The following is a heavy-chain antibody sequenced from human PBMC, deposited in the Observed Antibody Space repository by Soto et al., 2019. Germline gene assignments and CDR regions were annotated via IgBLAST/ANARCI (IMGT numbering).Heavy chain of an antibody. D-gene: IGHD3-10*01. J-gene: IGHJ4*02. CDR3: ARGITMVRGVIIDYFDY. CDR2: ISYDGSNK. Sequence: GGSLRLSCAASGFTFSSYAMHWVRRAPGKGLEWVAVISYDGSNKYYADSVKGRFTISRDNSKNTLYLQMNSLRAEDTAVYYCARGITMVRGVIIDYFDYWGQGTLVTVSS. V-gene: IGHV3-30-3*01. CDR1: GFTFSSYA.